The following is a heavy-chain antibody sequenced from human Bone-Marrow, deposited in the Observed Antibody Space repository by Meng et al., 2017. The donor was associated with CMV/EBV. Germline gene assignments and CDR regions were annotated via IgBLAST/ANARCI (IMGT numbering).Heavy chain of an antibody. J-gene: IGHJ4*02. Sequence: GESLKISCAASGFTFSSYWMHWVRQAPGKGLVWVSRINSDGSSTSYADSVKGRFTISRDNSKDMMYLQMSSLRAEDTALYYCAKDASPTYYYESSAYYSRDWGQGTLVTVSS. V-gene: IGHV3-74*01. D-gene: IGHD3-22*01. CDR2: INSDGSST. CDR1: GFTFSSYW. CDR3: AKDASPTYYYESSAYYSRD.